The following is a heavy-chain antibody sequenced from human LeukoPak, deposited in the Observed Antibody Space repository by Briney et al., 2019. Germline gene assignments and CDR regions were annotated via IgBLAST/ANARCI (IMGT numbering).Heavy chain of an antibody. D-gene: IGHD6-13*01. V-gene: IGHV3-30*04. CDR3: ARDLAAAGDYYYYGMDV. CDR2: ISYDGSNK. J-gene: IGHJ6*04. CDR1: GFTFSSYA. Sequence: PGRSLRLSCAASGFTFSSYAMHWVRQAPGKGLEWVAVISYDGSNKYYAGSVKGRFTISRDNSKNTLYLQMNSLRAEDTAVYYCARDLAAAGDYYYYGMDVWGKGTTVTVSS.